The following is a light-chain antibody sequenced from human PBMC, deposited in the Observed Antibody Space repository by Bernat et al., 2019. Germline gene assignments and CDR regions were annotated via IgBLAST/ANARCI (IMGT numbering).Light chain of an antibody. J-gene: IGLJ3*02. CDR3: CSYAGSSTYWV. V-gene: IGLV2-23*01. CDR2: EDS. Sequence: QSALTQPASVSGSPGQSITISCTGTSSDVGSYNLVSWYQQHPGKAPKLMIYEDSKRPSGVSNRFSGSKSGNTASLTISGLQAEEEADYYCCSYAGSSTYWVFGGGTKLTVL. CDR1: SSDVGSYNL.